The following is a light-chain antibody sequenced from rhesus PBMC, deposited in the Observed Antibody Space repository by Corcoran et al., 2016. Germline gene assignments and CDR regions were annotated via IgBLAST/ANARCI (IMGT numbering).Light chain of an antibody. Sequence: DIQLTQSPSSLSASGGDRFTITCRASQGIISHLAWYQQKSGKAPNLLIYGASTLQDWVKSRFSGSGSGTEFTLTINSRQPEDFATYCCQQHNSYPFSFGPGTKVEIK. V-gene: IGKV1-38*01. CDR2: GAS. J-gene: IGKJ2*01. CDR3: QQHNSYPFS. CDR1: QGIISH.